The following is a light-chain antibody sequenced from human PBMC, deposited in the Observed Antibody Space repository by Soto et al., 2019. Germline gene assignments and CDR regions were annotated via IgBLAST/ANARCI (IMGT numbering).Light chain of an antibody. V-gene: IGKV3D-15*01. CDR3: QQLRMYPST. CDR2: GAS. Sequence: EIVMTQSPATLSVSPGERATLSCRASRTIMNNLAWYKQQPGQAPRLLIYGASNRATGIPDRFSGSGSGTDFTLTITSLQAEDFATYYCQQLRMYPSTFGGGTKVDIK. J-gene: IGKJ4*01. CDR1: RTIMNN.